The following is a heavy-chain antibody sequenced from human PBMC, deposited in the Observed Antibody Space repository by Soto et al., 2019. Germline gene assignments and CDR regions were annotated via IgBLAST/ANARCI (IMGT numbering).Heavy chain of an antibody. CDR1: GFTFSSYA. J-gene: IGHJ4*02. Sequence: GGSLRLSCSASGFTFSSYAMHWVRQAPGKGLEYVSAISSNGGSTYYADSVKGRFTISRDNSKNTLYLQMSSLRAEDTAVYYCVKASYSSSWYSFSGQRYFHYWGPGPLVPV. V-gene: IGHV3-64D*06. CDR2: ISSNGGST. CDR3: VKASYSSSWYSFSGQRYFHY. D-gene: IGHD6-13*01.